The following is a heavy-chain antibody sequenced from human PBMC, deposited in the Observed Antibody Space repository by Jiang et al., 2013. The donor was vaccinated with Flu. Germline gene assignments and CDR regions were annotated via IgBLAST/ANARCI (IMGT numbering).Heavy chain of an antibody. Sequence: RLSCAASGFTFSSYWMSWVRQAPGKGLEWVANIKQDGGEKYYVDSVKGRLTISRDNAKNSLYLQMNGLRAEDTAVYYCARTLRYDDSSGYFDYWGQGTLVTVSS. J-gene: IGHJ4*02. V-gene: IGHV3-7*03. CDR1: GFTFSSYW. CDR3: ARTLRYDDSSGYFDY. D-gene: IGHD3-22*01. CDR2: IKQDGGEK.